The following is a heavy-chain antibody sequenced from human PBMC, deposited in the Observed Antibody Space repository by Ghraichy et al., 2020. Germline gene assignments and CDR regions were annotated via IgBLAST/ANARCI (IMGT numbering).Heavy chain of an antibody. D-gene: IGHD3-22*01. V-gene: IGHV1-69*10. J-gene: IGHJ6*02. CDR2: IIPILGIA. CDR1: GGTFSSYA. Sequence: VKVSCKASGGTFSSYAISWVRQAPGQGLEWMGRIIPILGIANYAQKFQGRVTITADKSTSTAYMELSSLRSEDTAVYYCARERITMIVVVISDYYYGMDVWGQGTTVTVSS. CDR3: ARERITMIVVVISDYYYGMDV.